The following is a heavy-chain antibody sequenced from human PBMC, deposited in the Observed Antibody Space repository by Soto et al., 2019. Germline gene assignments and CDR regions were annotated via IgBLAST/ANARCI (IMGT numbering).Heavy chain of an antibody. CDR1: GITFSSYA. D-gene: IGHD2-2*01. J-gene: IGHJ4*02. CDR2: ISHSGGST. V-gene: IGHV3-23*01. Sequence: EVQLLESGGGLVQPGESLRLSCAASGITFSSYAMSWVRQVPGKGLEWVSAISHSGGSTYYVDSVKGRFTISRDNSKNTLYLHMNSLRAEDTAIYYCAKSVSTSCYGAVDFWGQGALVTVSS. CDR3: AKSVSTSCYGAVDF.